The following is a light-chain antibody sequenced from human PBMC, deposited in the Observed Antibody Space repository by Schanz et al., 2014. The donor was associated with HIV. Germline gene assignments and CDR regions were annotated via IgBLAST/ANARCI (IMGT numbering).Light chain of an antibody. Sequence: EIVLTQSPGTVALSPGDRITLTCRASQSVSTTSLAWYLHKPGQSPRLLIYGASFRAAGIPDRFSGTGSGTDFTLTISSLEPEDFAVYYCQYFGNSGGTFGGGTKVEIK. J-gene: IGKJ4*01. V-gene: IGKV3-20*01. CDR1: QSVSTTS. CDR2: GAS. CDR3: QYFGNSGGT.